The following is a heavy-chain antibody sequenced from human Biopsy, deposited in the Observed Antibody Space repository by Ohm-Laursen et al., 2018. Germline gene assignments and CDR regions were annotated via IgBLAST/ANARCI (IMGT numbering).Heavy chain of an antibody. V-gene: IGHV3-74*01. CDR3: ATDHYGSINY. D-gene: IGHD4-17*01. J-gene: IGHJ4*02. CDR2: ISSDGST. Sequence: SLRLSCTASGFIFSSSWMHWVRQAPGKGLEWVSCISSDGSTTYADSVKGRFTISRDNAKNTAYLQMNSLRADDTALYYCATDHYGSINYWGQGTLVTVSS. CDR1: GFIFSSSW.